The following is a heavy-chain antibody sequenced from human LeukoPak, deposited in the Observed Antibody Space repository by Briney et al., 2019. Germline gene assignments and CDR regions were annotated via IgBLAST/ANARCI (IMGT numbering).Heavy chain of an antibody. J-gene: IGHJ4*02. D-gene: IGHD5-24*01. CDR1: GYTFTSYG. CDR2: IIPILGIA. CDR3: AREPSGKRWLQLGDY. Sequence: SVKVSCKASGYTFTSYGISWVRQAPGQGLEWMGRIIPILGIANYAQKFQGRVTITADKSTSTAHMELSSLRSEDTAVYYCAREPSGKRWLQLGDYWGQGTLVTVSS. V-gene: IGHV1-69*04.